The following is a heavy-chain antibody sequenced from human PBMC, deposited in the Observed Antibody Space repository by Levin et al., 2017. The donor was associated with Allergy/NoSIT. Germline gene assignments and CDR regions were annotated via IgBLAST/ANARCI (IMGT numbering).Heavy chain of an antibody. J-gene: IGHJ4*02. V-gene: IGHV1-2*02. D-gene: IGHD2-15*01. CDR3: ARELVSGAYYPDY. CDR2: IHPNTGAT. CDR1: GYSFTGHY. Sequence: AASVKVSCKASGYSFTGHYIHWMRQGPGQGPEWMGWIHPNTGATRYAPKFQDRITLTRDTSITTAYMEMRSLNSDDTAFYYCARELVSGAYYPDYWGQGTLVTVSS.